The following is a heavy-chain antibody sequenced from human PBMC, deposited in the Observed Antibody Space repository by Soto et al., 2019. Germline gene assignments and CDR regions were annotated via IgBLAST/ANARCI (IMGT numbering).Heavy chain of an antibody. CDR2: IYYSGST. Sequence: PSETLSLTCTVSGGPVSSGSYYWSWIRQPPGKGLEWIGYIYYSGSTNYNPSLKSRVTISVDTSKNQFSLKLSSVTAADTAVYYCARVKYLRGRITIFGVVSNWFDPWGQGTLVTVSS. V-gene: IGHV4-61*01. CDR3: ARVKYLRGRITIFGVVSNWFDP. D-gene: IGHD3-3*01. J-gene: IGHJ5*02. CDR1: GGPVSSGSYY.